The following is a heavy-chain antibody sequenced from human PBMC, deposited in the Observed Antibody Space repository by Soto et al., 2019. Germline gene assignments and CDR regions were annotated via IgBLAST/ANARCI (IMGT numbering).Heavy chain of an antibody. V-gene: IGHV3-30*03. Sequence: QVRLVESGGGVVQPGRSLRLSCAASGFTFSSYAMHWVRQAPGKGLVWVAVISQDGSDKHYVDSVKGRFTISRDNSKNTLYLQVNSLRAEDTAVYYCALGGIVVTGNWFDPWGQGILVTVSS. CDR1: GFTFSSYA. J-gene: IGHJ5*02. D-gene: IGHD3-22*01. CDR3: ALGGIVVTGNWFDP. CDR2: ISQDGSDK.